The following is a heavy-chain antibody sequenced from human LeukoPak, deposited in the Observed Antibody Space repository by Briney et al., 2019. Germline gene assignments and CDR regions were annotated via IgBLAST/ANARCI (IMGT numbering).Heavy chain of an antibody. V-gene: IGHV4-34*01. D-gene: IGHD1-26*01. CDR2: INHTGST. CDR3: ARGPLVGAPLGYMDV. CDR1: GGSFSGYY. Sequence: PSETLSLTCAVYGGSFSGYYWSWIRQPPGKGLEWIGEINHTGSTNYNPSLKSRVTISVDTFKNQFSLKLRSVTAADTAVYYCARGPLVGAPLGYMDVWGKGTTVTVSS. J-gene: IGHJ6*03.